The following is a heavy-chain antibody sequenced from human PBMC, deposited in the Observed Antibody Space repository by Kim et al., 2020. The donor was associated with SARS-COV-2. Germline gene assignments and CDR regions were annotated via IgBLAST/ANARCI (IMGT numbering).Heavy chain of an antibody. CDR3: ASFGDNWNDRYY. D-gene: IGHD1-1*01. Sequence: ISAQKFQGRVTMTEDTSTDTAYMELSSLRSEDTAVYYCASFGDNWNDRYYWGQGTLVTVSS. V-gene: IGHV1-24*01. J-gene: IGHJ4*02.